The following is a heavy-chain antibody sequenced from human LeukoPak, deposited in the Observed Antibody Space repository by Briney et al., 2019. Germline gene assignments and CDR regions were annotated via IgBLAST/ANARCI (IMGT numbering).Heavy chain of an antibody. V-gene: IGHV4-39*07. CDR3: ARGSYEWELLEVHLDY. Sequence: SETLSLTCTVSGGSISSSSYYWGWIRQPPGKGLEWIGSIYYSGSTYYNPSLKSRVTISVDTSKNQFSLKLSSVTAADTAVYYCARGSYEWELLEVHLDYWGQGTLVTVSS. CDR1: GGSISSSSYY. D-gene: IGHD1-26*01. J-gene: IGHJ4*02. CDR2: IYYSGST.